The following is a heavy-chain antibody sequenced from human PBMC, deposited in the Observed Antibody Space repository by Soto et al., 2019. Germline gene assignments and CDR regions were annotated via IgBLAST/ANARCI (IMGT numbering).Heavy chain of an antibody. CDR1: GFTFSSNW. CDR3: ARDGEGF. CDR2: INADGSET. Sequence: GGSLRLSCAASGFTFSSNWMHWVRRVPGRGLVWVSRINADGSETNYEDSVEGRFTISRDNPKNTLYLQMNSLRAEDTAVYYCARDGEGFWGQGTLVTVSS. D-gene: IGHD2-21*01. V-gene: IGHV3-74*01. J-gene: IGHJ4*02.